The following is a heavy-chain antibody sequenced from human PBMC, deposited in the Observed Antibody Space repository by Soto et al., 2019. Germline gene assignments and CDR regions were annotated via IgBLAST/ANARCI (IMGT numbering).Heavy chain of an antibody. D-gene: IGHD5-12*01. Sequence: EVQLVESGGGLVQPGGSLKLSCAASGFTFSGSAMHWVRQASGKGLEWVGRIRSKANSYATAYAASVKGRFTISRDDSKNTPYLQMNSLKAEDTAVYYCSRLGVGTVVHGIGGDWYYDLWGRGTLVTVSS. CDR3: SRLGVGTVVHGIGGDWYYDL. J-gene: IGHJ2*01. CDR1: GFTFSGSA. V-gene: IGHV3-73*02. CDR2: IRSKANSYAT.